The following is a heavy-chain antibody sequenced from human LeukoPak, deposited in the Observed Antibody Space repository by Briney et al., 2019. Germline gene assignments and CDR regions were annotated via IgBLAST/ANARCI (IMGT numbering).Heavy chain of an antibody. Sequence: ASVKVSCKASGFTFTSSAVQRVRQARGQRLEWIGWIVVGSGNTNYAQKFQERVTITRDMSTSTAYMELSSLRSEDTAVYYCAARGIVVVPAGDGMDVWGQGTTVTVSS. J-gene: IGHJ6*02. D-gene: IGHD2-2*01. CDR2: IVVGSGNT. CDR3: AARGIVVVPAGDGMDV. V-gene: IGHV1-58*01. CDR1: GFTFTSSA.